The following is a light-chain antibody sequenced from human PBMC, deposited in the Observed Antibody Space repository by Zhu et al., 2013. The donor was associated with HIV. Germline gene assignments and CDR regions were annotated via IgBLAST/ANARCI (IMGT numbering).Light chain of an antibody. J-gene: IGKJ5*01. CDR1: QDINNY. Sequence: IQLTQSPPSLSASVGDRVTITCQASQDINNYLNWYQQKPGKAPKILISDVSNLEAGAPSRFRGSGSGTHFTLTINNLQPEDFATYYCQQYDYLPPVTFGQGTRLEIK. CDR2: DVS. V-gene: IGKV1-33*01. CDR3: QQYDYLPPVT.